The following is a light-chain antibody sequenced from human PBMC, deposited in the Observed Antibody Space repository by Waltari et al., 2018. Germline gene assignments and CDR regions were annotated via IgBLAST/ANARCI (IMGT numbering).Light chain of an antibody. J-gene: IGLJ3*02. CDR3: CSYAGSYTWV. V-gene: IGLV2-14*03. CDR1: SSAVGAYNY. Sequence: QSALTQPASVSGFPGQSITISCTGTSSAVGAYNYVSWYRQDPGKAPKLMIYDVSNRPSGVSNRFSGSKSGNTASLTISGLQAEDEADYYCCSYAGSYTWVFGGGTRLTVL. CDR2: DVS.